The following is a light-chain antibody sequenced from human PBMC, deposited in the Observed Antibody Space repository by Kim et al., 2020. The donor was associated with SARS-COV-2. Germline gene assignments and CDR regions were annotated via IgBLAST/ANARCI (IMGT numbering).Light chain of an antibody. CDR3: QVWDSSGDHVV. CDR2: YDS. CDR1: DIGSKS. Sequence: PGKTAGITCGGDDIGSKSVHLYQQKPGQAPVLVIYYDSERPSGIPERFSGSNSGNTATLTISRVEAGDEADYYCQVWDSSGDHVVFGGGTQLTVL. J-gene: IGLJ3*02. V-gene: IGLV3-21*04.